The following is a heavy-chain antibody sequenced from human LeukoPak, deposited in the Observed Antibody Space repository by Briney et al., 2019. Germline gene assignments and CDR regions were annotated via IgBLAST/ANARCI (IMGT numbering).Heavy chain of an antibody. Sequence: ASVKVSCKASGYTFRNYGITWVRQAPGQGLEWMGWISPYNGNTRYAQKFQGRVTMTRDTSTSTVYMELSSLRSEDTAVYCCARGEDHYDSSGSLDYWGQGTLVTVSS. CDR2: ISPYNGNT. CDR1: GYTFRNYG. CDR3: ARGEDHYDSSGSLDY. J-gene: IGHJ4*02. D-gene: IGHD3-22*01. V-gene: IGHV1-18*01.